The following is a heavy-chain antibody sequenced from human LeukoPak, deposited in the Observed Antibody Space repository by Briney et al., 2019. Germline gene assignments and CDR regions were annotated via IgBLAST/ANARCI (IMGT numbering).Heavy chain of an antibody. J-gene: IGHJ4*02. CDR1: GGSFSAYY. D-gene: IGHD6-6*01. CDR3: AREGSSIAALGY. V-gene: IGHV4-34*01. Sequence: ETLSLTCAVYGGSFSAYYWTWIRQPPGKGLEWIGEINHSGNTNYNPSLKSRVTISVDTSKNQFSLKLSSVTAADTAIYYCAREGSSIAALGYWGQGTLVTVSS. CDR2: INHSGNT.